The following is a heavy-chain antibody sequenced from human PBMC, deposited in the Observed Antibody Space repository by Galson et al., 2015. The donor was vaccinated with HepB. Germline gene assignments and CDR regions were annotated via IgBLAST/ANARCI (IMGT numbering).Heavy chain of an antibody. CDR2: IIPIFGTA. J-gene: IGHJ5*02. CDR3: ASCIAAAGQPSGWFDP. Sequence: SVKVSCKASGGTFSSYAISWVRQAPGQGLEWMGGIIPIFGTANYAQKFQGRVTITADESTSTAYMELSSLRSEDTAVYYCASCIAAAGQPSGWFDPWGQGTLVTVSS. V-gene: IGHV1-69*13. CDR1: GGTFSSYA. D-gene: IGHD6-13*01.